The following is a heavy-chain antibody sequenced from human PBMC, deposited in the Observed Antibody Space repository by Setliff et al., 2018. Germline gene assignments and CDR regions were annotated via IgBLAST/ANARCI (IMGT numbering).Heavy chain of an antibody. Sequence: GGSLRLSCAASGFTFSRYWMSWVRQAPGKGLEWVANIKQDGSEKYYVDSVKGRFTISRDNAKNSLYLQMNSLRAEDTAVYYCASATLQRKFQSPRGLDVWGQGTTVTVSS. V-gene: IGHV3-7*01. CDR1: GFTFSRYW. D-gene: IGHD2-15*01. CDR2: IKQDGSEK. CDR3: ASATLQRKFQSPRGLDV. J-gene: IGHJ6*02.